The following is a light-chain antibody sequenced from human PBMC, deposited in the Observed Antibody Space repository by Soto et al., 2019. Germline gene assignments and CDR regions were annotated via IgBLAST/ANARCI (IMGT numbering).Light chain of an antibody. CDR3: HAYHSWPPLHS. V-gene: IGKV3-15*01. CDR2: GAS. CDR1: ESVSSN. J-gene: IGKJ2*03. Sequence: EIVMTQSPATLSVSPGERATLSCRASESVSSNLDWYQQTPGQAHRLLIYGASTRATGIPARFSGSGSGTEFTLTISSQQSEDFAVYYCHAYHSWPPLHSFGQGTKLQI.